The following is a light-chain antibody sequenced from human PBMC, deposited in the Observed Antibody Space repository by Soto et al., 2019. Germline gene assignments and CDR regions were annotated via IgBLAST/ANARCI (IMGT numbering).Light chain of an antibody. CDR2: ENN. V-gene: IGLV1-51*02. J-gene: IGLJ1*01. Sequence: QSVLTQPPSVSAAPGQKVTISCSGSSSNIANNYVSWYQHLPATAPKLLIYENNKRPSGIPDRFSGSKSGTSATLGITGLQTGDEADYYCGTWDSSLTAGVFGTGTKLTVL. CDR3: GTWDSSLTAGV. CDR1: SSNIANNY.